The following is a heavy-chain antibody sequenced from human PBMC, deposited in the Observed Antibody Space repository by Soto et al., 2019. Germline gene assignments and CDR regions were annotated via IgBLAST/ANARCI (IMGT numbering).Heavy chain of an antibody. Sequence: ASVRVSCKASGYTFTGQYMHWVRQAPGQGLEWMVWINPNSGDTNYAQKFQGRVTMTRDTSIGTAYMELSSLRSNDTAIYYCARESSGITLYGMDVWGQGTTVTVSS. CDR3: ARESSGITLYGMDV. V-gene: IGHV1-2*02. J-gene: IGHJ6*02. CDR2: INPNSGDT. CDR1: GYTFTGQY. D-gene: IGHD1-7*01.